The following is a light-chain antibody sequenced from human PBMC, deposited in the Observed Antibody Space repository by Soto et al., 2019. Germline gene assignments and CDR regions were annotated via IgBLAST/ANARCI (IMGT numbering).Light chain of an antibody. J-gene: IGKJ2*01. Sequence: KVMTQSPATVSLSPGERATLSCRASQCVSSKLALFQQKPGQAPSLLIYGVSTRAIGVPVRFSGSGSGTEFTLTINILQSEDFAVYYCQEYYNWPHTFGQGTKVDIK. CDR2: GVS. CDR1: QCVSSK. V-gene: IGKV3-15*01. CDR3: QEYYNWPHT.